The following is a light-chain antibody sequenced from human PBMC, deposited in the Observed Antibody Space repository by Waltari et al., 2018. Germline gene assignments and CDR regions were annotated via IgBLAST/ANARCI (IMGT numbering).Light chain of an antibody. J-gene: IGLJ3*02. V-gene: IGLV1-40*01. CDR2: GNN. CDR3: QSYDNSLGLWV. CDR1: SSNIGPGFD. Sequence: QSVLTQPPSVSGAPGQRVTTSCPGRSSNIGPGFDVPWSPQPPGPAPKLLIFGNNNRPSGVPDRFSGSKSGTSASLAITGLQAEDEADYSCQSYDNSLGLWVFGGGTKVTVL.